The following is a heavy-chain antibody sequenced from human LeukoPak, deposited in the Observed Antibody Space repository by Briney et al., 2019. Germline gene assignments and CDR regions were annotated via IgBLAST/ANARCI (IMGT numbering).Heavy chain of an antibody. D-gene: IGHD3-3*01. CDR3: ARDQYDTWSRRGNFDS. CDR2: IKLDGSVK. V-gene: IGHV3-7*03. J-gene: IGHJ4*02. Sequence: GGSLRLSCVASGFTFGKYWMSWVRQAPGKGLEWVANIKLDGSVKNYVDSVKGRFTISRDNTKNSLYLQMNSLRAEDSAVFYCARDQYDTWSRRGNFDSWGQGTLVIVSS. CDR1: GFTFGKYW.